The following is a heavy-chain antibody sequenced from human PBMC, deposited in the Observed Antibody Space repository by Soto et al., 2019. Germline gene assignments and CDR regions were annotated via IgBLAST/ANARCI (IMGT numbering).Heavy chain of an antibody. Sequence: EVQLVESGGGLVQPGGSLRLSCAASGFTFSSYWMSWVRQAPGKGLEWVANIKQDGSEKYYVDSVKGRFTISRDNAKNSLYLQMNGLRAEDTAVYYCARDVPYCTNGVCSRFLDAFDIWGQGTMVTVSS. D-gene: IGHD2-8*01. J-gene: IGHJ3*02. CDR2: IKQDGSEK. V-gene: IGHV3-7*01. CDR1: GFTFSSYW. CDR3: ARDVPYCTNGVCSRFLDAFDI.